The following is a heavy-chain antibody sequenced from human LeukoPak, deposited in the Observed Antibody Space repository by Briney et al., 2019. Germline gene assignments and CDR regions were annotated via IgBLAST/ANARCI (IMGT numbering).Heavy chain of an antibody. V-gene: IGHV1-18*01. J-gene: IGHJ6*02. CDR3: ARVAGRMSSSKYGMDV. D-gene: IGHD6-13*01. CDR1: GYTFTSYG. CDR2: ISAYNGNT. Sequence: ASVTVSCKASGYTFTSYGIIWVRQAPGQGLEWMGWISAYNGNTNYAQKLQGRVTMTTDTSTSTAYMELRSLRSDDTAVYYCARVAGRMSSSKYGMDVWGQGTAVTVSS.